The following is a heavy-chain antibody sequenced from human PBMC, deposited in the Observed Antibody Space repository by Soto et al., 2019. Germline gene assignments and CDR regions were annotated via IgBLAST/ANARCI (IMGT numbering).Heavy chain of an antibody. V-gene: IGHV1-69*13. D-gene: IGHD3-22*01. CDR1: GGTFSSYA. CDR2: IIPIFGTA. J-gene: IGHJ4*02. CDR3: AREALDYYDSSGYYYVGDY. Sequence: ASVKVSCKASGGTFSSYAISWVRQAPGQGLEWMGGIIPIFGTANYAQKFQGRVTITADESTSTAYMELSSLRSEDTAVYYCAREALDYYDSSGYYYVGDYWGQGTLVTVSS.